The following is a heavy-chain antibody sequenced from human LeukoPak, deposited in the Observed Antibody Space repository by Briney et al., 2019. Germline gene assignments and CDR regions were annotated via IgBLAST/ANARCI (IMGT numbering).Heavy chain of an antibody. CDR3: AKGGGSSWPFDY. CDR2: ISFDGSKN. D-gene: IGHD6-13*01. CDR1: GFTFSSYA. V-gene: IGHV3-30*18. J-gene: IGHJ4*02. Sequence: GRSLRLSCAASGFTFSSYAMHWVRQAPGKGLEWVAIISFDGSKNYITNSVKGRFTISRDNSKNTLYLQMNSLRVEDTAVYYCAKGGGSSWPFDYWGQGTLVTVSS.